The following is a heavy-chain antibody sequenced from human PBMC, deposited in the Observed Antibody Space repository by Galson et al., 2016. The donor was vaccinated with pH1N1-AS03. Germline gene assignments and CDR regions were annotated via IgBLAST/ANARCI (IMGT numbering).Heavy chain of an antibody. D-gene: IGHD3-10*01. V-gene: IGHV1-18*04. CDR3: ARAHYNAGYVPDF. Sequence: SGYSFPTYSFNWVRQAPGQGLEWLGWISAYSGDTHYARKFQGRVTLTTDTSTSTAYMELRSLTSDDTAVYYCARAHYNAGYVPDFWGQGTLVTVSS. CDR2: ISAYSGDT. CDR1: GYSFPTYS. J-gene: IGHJ4*02.